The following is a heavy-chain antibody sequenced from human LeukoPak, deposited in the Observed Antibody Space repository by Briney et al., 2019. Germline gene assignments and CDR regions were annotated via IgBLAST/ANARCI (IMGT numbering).Heavy chain of an antibody. J-gene: IGHJ4*02. D-gene: IGHD3-9*01. CDR2: IRYDGSNK. V-gene: IGHV3-30*02. CDR3: VRDYENLTGSKTRFHY. CDR1: GFTFSSYG. Sequence: GGSLRLSCAASGFTFSSYGMHWVRQAPGKGLEWVAFIRYDGSNKYYADSVKGRFTISRDNSKNTLYLQMNSLRAEDTAVYYCVRDYENLTGSKTRFHYWGQGTLVTVSS.